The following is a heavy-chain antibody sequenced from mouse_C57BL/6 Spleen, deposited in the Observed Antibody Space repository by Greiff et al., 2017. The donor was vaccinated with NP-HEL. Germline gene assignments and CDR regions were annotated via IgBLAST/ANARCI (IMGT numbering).Heavy chain of an antibody. CDR2: ISSGGSYT. D-gene: IGHD1-1*01. CDR1: GFTFSSYG. J-gene: IGHJ2*01. Sequence: EVQRVESGGDLVKPGGSLKLSCAASGFTFSSYGMSWVRQTPDKRLEWVATISSGGSYTYYPDSVKGRFTISRDNAKNTLYLQMSSLKSEDTAMYYCARGARITTVVAHFDYWGQGTTLTVSS. CDR3: ARGARITTVVAHFDY. V-gene: IGHV5-6*01.